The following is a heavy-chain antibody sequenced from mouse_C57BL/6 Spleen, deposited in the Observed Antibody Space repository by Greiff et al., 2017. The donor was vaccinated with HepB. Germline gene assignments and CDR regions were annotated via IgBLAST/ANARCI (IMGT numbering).Heavy chain of an antibody. V-gene: IGHV1-82*01. CDR3: ARGRWLRYFDY. D-gene: IGHD2-2*01. J-gene: IGHJ2*01. CDR2: IYPGDGDT. Sequence: VQLQQSGPELVKPGASVKISCKASGYAFSSSWMNWVKQRPGKGLEWIGRIYPGDGDTNYNGKFKGKATLTADKSSSTAYMQLSSLTSEDSAVYFCARGRWLRYFDYWGQGTTLTVSS. CDR1: GYAFSSSW.